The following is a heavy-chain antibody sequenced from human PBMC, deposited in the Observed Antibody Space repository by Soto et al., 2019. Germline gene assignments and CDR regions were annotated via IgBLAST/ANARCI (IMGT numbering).Heavy chain of an antibody. J-gene: IGHJ4*02. CDR2: AYYRSKWYI. V-gene: IGHV6-1*01. Sequence: PSQTLSLTCVISGDSVSSNSAVWNWIRQSPSRGLEWLGRAYYRSKWYIDYAESVRSRITINPDTSKNQLSLELNFVTPEDTAVYYCVRARHFVSGTLAFFEYWGQGTLVTVSS. D-gene: IGHD3-3*01. CDR1: GDSVSSNSAV. CDR3: VRARHFVSGTLAFFEY.